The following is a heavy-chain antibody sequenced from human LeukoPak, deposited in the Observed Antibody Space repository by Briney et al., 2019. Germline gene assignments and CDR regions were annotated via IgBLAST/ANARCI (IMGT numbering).Heavy chain of an antibody. CDR2: ISWNSGSI. V-gene: IGHV3-9*01. Sequence: GRSLRLSCAASGFTFDDYAMHWVRQAPGKGLEWVSGISWNSGSIGYADSVKGRFTISRDNAKNSLYLQMNSLRAEDTAVYYCARNNYGSGSYSAYWGQGTLVTVSS. CDR1: GFTFDDYA. CDR3: ARNNYGSGSYSAY. J-gene: IGHJ4*02. D-gene: IGHD3-10*01.